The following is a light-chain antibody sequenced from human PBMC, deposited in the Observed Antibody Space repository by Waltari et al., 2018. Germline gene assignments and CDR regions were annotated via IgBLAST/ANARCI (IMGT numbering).Light chain of an antibody. Sequence: SYELTQPPSVSVSPGQTASITCSGDNLGDKFACWYQQKPGQSPLLVIYQDNNRPSGIPERVSGANSGNTATLTISGTQAMDEGDYYCQAWDSTTVVFGGGTKLTVL. CDR1: NLGDKF. CDR3: QAWDSTTVV. V-gene: IGLV3-1*01. J-gene: IGLJ2*01. CDR2: QDN.